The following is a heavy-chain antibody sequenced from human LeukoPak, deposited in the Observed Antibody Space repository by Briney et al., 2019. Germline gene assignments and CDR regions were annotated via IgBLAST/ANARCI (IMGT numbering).Heavy chain of an antibody. D-gene: IGHD2-15*01. CDR1: GFTFSTYA. CDR2: ISDTGNT. CDR3: AKAPVTTCRGAFCYPFDY. Sequence: GGSLRLSCAASGFTFSTYAMAWVRQAPGKGLEWVSAISDTGNTYHADSVKGRFTISRDSSKNTLFLQMNRLRPEDAAVYYCAKAPVTTCRGAFCYPFDYWGLGTLVTVSS. J-gene: IGHJ4*02. V-gene: IGHV3-23*01.